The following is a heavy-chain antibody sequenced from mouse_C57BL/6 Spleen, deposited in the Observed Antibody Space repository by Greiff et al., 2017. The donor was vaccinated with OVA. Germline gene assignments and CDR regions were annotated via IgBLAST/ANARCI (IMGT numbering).Heavy chain of an antibody. CDR2: INPSNGGT. D-gene: IGHD2-5*01. CDR1: GYTFTSYW. V-gene: IGHV1-53*01. J-gene: IGHJ3*01. CDR3: ARGIFIVTNPSWLAY. Sequence: VQLQQPGTELVKPGASVKLSCKASGYTFTSYWMHWVKQRPGQGLEWIGNINPSNGGTNYNEKFKSKATLTVDKSSSTAYMQLSSLTSEDSAVYYCARGIFIVTNPSWLAYWGQGTLVTVSA.